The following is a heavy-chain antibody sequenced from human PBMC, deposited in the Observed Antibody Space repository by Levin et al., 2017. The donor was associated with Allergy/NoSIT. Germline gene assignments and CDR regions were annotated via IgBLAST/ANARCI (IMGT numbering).Heavy chain of an antibody. Sequence: RASETLSLTCAVYGGSFSGYYWSWIRQPPGKGLEWIGEINHSGSTNYNPSLKSRVTISVDTSKNQFSLKLSSVTAADTAVYYCARVYYSSKLDYWGQGTLVTVSS. V-gene: IGHV4-34*01. CDR2: INHSGST. CDR3: ARVYYSSKLDY. CDR1: GGSFSGYY. J-gene: IGHJ4*02. D-gene: IGHD6-19*01.